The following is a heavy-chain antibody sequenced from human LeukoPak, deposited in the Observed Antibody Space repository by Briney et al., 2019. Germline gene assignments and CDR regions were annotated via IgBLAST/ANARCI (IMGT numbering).Heavy chain of an antibody. CDR2: IKQDGSEK. Sequence: GGSLRLSCAASGFTVSNNYMSWVRQAPGKGLEWVANIKQDGSEKYYVDSVKGRFTISRDNAKNSLYLQMNSLRAEDTAVYYCAREVRGVDYYYGMDVWGQGTTVTVSS. J-gene: IGHJ6*02. CDR1: GFTVSNNY. CDR3: AREVRGVDYYYGMDV. D-gene: IGHD3-10*01. V-gene: IGHV3-7*01.